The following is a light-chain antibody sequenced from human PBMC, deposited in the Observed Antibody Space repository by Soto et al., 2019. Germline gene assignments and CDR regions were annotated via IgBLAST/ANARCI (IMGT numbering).Light chain of an antibody. V-gene: IGKV3-20*01. Sequence: EIVVTQSPGTLPLSPGERATLACRASQSVSSSSLAWYQQKPGQAPRLLIYGASSRATGIPHRFRGSGYGTGVTLISSRLEPEEFAVYSCQQCGSSPGTFGQGTKLEIK. J-gene: IGKJ2*01. CDR3: QQCGSSPGT. CDR1: QSVSSSS. CDR2: GAS.